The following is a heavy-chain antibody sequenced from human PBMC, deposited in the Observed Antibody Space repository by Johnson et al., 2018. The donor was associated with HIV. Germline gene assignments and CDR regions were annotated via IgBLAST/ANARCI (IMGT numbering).Heavy chain of an antibody. D-gene: IGHD3-10*01. CDR2: IYTGGST. V-gene: IGHV3-66*01. Sequence: EVQLVESGGGLVQPGGSLRLSCVASAFTVSDNYLSWVRQAPGKGLEWVSVIYTGGSTYYADSVTGRFTISRDNSKNTLYLQMNSLRVEDTAVYYCASSYSESDAFDIWGQGTMVTVSS. CDR1: AFTVSDNY. CDR3: ASSYSESDAFDI. J-gene: IGHJ3*02.